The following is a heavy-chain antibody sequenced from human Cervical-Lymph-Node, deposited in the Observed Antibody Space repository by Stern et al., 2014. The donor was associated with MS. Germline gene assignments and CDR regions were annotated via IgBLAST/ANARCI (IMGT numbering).Heavy chain of an antibody. Sequence: VQLVESGTEVKKPGASLIVSCKASGHTFTNYGLSWVRQAPGQGLEGLGCISADRGSTKYTQNLRDRLTLTRDTSTGTAYMDLRTLRAEDTAVYYCARDKMHAFDSWGQGTPVSVSS. CDR2: ISADRGST. D-gene: IGHD5-24*01. V-gene: IGHV1-18*01. CDR1: GHTFTNYG. J-gene: IGHJ4*02. CDR3: ARDKMHAFDS.